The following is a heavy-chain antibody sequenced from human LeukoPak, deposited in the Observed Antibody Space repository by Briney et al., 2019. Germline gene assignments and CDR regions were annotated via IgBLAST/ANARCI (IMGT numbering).Heavy chain of an antibody. D-gene: IGHD6-19*01. CDR1: GFSLSTSGMC. V-gene: IGHV2-70*11. CDR3: ARITSGWYSFDY. CDR2: IDWDDDK. Sequence: SGPALVKPTQTLTLTCTFSGFSLSTSGMCVSWIRQPPGKALEWLARIDWDDDKYYSTSLKTRLTISKDTSKNQVVLTMTNMDPVDTATYYCARITSGWYSFDYWGQGTLVTVSS. J-gene: IGHJ4*02.